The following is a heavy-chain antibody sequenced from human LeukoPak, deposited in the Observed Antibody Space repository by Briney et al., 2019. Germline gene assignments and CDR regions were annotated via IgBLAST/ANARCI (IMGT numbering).Heavy chain of an antibody. D-gene: IGHD3-22*01. Sequence: GGSLRLSCAASGFTFNSYAMSWVRQAQGKGLEWVSYISSSGSTIYYADSVKGRFTISRDNAKNSLYLQMNSLRAEDTAVYYCARDNGRPDYYDSSGYYFDYWGQGTLVTVSS. J-gene: IGHJ4*02. CDR1: GFTFNSYA. V-gene: IGHV3-48*03. CDR2: ISSSGSTI. CDR3: ARDNGRPDYYDSSGYYFDY.